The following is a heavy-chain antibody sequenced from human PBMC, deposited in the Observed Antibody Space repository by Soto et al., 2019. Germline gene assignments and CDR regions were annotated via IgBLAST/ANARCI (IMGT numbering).Heavy chain of an antibody. Sequence: EVQLVESGGGLVKPGGSLRLSCAASGFTFSSYSMNWVRQAPGKGLEWVSSISSSSSYIYYADSVKGRFTNSRDNVKNSLYLQVNSLRAEDTAVYYCAREGIAAALDYWGQGTLVTVSS. D-gene: IGHD6-13*01. CDR2: ISSSSSYI. V-gene: IGHV3-21*01. J-gene: IGHJ4*02. CDR1: GFTFSSYS. CDR3: AREGIAAALDY.